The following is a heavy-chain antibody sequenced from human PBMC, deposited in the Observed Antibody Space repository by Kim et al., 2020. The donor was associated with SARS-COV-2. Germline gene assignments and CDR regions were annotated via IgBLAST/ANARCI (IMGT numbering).Heavy chain of an antibody. Sequence: TGSAQKFQGRVTMTRNTSISTAYMELSSLRSEDTAVYYCASGWLEAWDYWGQGTLVTVSS. V-gene: IGHV1-8*01. CDR2: T. J-gene: IGHJ4*02. CDR3: ASGWLEAWDY. D-gene: IGHD6-19*01.